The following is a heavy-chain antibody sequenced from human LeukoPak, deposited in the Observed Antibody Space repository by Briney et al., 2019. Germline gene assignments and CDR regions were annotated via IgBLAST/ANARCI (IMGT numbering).Heavy chain of an antibody. V-gene: IGHV4-61*02. J-gene: IGHJ6*03. CDR2: ISSSGST. D-gene: IGHD2-15*01. CDR1: GDSISSGDYY. CDR3: AREGRHCSGGSCYYYYYYMDV. Sequence: TLSLTCTVSGDSISSGDYYWSWIRQPAGKGLEWIGRISSSGSTNYNPSLKSRVTISVDTSKNQFSLKLSSVTAADAAVYYCAREGRHCSGGSCYYYYYYMDVWGKGTTVTVSS.